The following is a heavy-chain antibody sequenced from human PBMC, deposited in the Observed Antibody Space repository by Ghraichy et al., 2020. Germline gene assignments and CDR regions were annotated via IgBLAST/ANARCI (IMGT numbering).Heavy chain of an antibody. CDR1: GFTFSSYS. D-gene: IGHD3-3*01. V-gene: IGHV3-48*02. J-gene: IGHJ3*02. CDR2: ISSSSSTI. Sequence: GGSLRLSCAASGFTFSSYSMNWVRQAPGKGLEWVSYISSSSSTIYYADSVKGRFTISRDNAKNSLYLQMNSLRDEDTAVYYCARAEFTIFGVVIQIDAFDIWGQGTMVTVSS. CDR3: ARAEFTIFGVVIQIDAFDI.